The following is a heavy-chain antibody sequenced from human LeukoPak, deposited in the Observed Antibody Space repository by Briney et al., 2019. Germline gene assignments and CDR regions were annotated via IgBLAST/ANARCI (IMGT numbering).Heavy chain of an antibody. V-gene: IGHV3-21*01. J-gene: IGHJ6*03. D-gene: IGHD6-13*01. CDR2: ISSSSSYI. CDR1: GFTFSSYS. CDR3: ARDSRSCTGCMDV. Sequence: GSLRLFCATSGFTFSSYSMNWVRQAPGKGLEWVSSISSSSSYIYYADSVKGRFTISRDNAKNSLYLQMNSLRAEDTAVYYCARDSRSCTGCMDVWGKGTTVTVSS.